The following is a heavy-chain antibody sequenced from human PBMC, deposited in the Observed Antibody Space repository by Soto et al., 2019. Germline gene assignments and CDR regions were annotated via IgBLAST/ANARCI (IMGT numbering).Heavy chain of an antibody. Sequence: GGSLRLSCAASGFTFSSYAMSWVRQAPGKGLEWVSAISGSGGSTYYADSVKGRFTISRDNSKNSLYLQMDSLTSDDTATYYCARRSSGKLTTAWSPLQHWGQGTMGTVPS. V-gene: IGHV3-23*01. D-gene: IGHD6-13*01. J-gene: IGHJ1*01. CDR3: ARRSSGKLTTAWSPLQH. CDR1: GFTFSSYA. CDR2: ISGSGGST.